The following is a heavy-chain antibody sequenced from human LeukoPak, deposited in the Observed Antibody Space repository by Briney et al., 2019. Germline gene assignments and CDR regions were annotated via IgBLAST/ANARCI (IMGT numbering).Heavy chain of an antibody. J-gene: IGHJ4*02. D-gene: IGHD3-16*02. CDR1: GYYFVTYP. CDR3: ARDGDDYVWGSYRPQNYFDY. CDR2: ISAYNGNT. Sequence: ASVKVSCKASGYYFVTYPINWVRQAPGQGLEWMGWISAYNGNTNYAQKLQGRVTMTTDTSTSTAHMELRCLRSDDTAVYYCARDGDDYVWGSYRPQNYFDYWGQGTLVTVSS. V-gene: IGHV1-18*01.